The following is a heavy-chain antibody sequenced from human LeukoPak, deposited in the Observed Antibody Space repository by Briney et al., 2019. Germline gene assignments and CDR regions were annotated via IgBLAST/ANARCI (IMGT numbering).Heavy chain of an antibody. Sequence: ASVKVSCKASGYTFTGYYMHWVRQAPGQGLEWMGWINPNSGGTNYAQKFQGRVTMTRDTSISTAYMELSRLRSDDTAVYYCAREGSDIVVVPAAPTGYWGQGTLVTDSS. J-gene: IGHJ4*02. CDR2: INPNSGGT. D-gene: IGHD2-2*01. V-gene: IGHV1-2*02. CDR3: AREGSDIVVVPAAPTGY. CDR1: GYTFTGYY.